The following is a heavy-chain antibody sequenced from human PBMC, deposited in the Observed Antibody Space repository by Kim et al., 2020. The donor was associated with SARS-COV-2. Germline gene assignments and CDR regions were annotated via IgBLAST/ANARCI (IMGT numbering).Heavy chain of an antibody. D-gene: IGHD3-3*02. J-gene: IGHJ4*02. CDR3: ARQGPSITLDY. CDR2: INPPDSDT. Sequence: GESLKISCKSSGYSFTSYWIGWVRQMPGKGLEWMGIINPPDSDTRYSPSFQGQVTLSVDKSITTASVQWSSLKASDTAIYYCARQGPSITLDYWGQGTLVTVSS. CDR1: GYSFTSYW. V-gene: IGHV5-51*01.